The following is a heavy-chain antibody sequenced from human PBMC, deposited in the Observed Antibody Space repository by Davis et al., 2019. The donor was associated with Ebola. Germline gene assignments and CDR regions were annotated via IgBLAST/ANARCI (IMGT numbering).Heavy chain of an antibody. Sequence: ASVKVSCKASGYTFTIYYMHWVRQAPGQGLEWMGIIFPSGGTTSYAQKFQGRVTMTRDTSTTTVYMELSSLRSEDTAVYYCARGGQVAAPLGYWGQGTLVTVSS. CDR1: GYTFTIYY. J-gene: IGHJ4*02. CDR2: IFPSGGTT. D-gene: IGHD2-15*01. CDR3: ARGGQVAAPLGY. V-gene: IGHV1-46*01.